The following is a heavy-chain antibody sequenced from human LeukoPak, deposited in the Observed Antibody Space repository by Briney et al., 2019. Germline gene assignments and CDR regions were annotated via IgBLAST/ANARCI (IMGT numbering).Heavy chain of an antibody. CDR1: GYTFTSYD. Sequence: GASVKVSCKASGYTFTSYDINWVRQATGQGLEWMGWMNPNSGNTGYAQKFQGRVTMTRNTSISTAYMELSSLRSEDTAVYYCAKRRKSSGWYSFDYWGQGTLVTVSS. CDR2: MNPNSGNT. J-gene: IGHJ4*02. CDR3: AKRRKSSGWYSFDY. D-gene: IGHD6-19*01. V-gene: IGHV1-8*01.